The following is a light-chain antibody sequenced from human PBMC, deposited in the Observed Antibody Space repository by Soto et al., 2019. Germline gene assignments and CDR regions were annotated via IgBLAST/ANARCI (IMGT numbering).Light chain of an antibody. Sequence: QSVVTQPPSAYGTPGQRVIISCSRKRSNIGSTTVSWYQQLPRAAPKLLIYRNDQRPSGVSDRFSGSKSGSSASLAISRLQPEDEADFYCASWDDSLNKYVFGTGTKLTVL. CDR2: RND. CDR1: RSNIGSTT. V-gene: IGLV1-44*01. CDR3: ASWDDSLNKYV. J-gene: IGLJ1*01.